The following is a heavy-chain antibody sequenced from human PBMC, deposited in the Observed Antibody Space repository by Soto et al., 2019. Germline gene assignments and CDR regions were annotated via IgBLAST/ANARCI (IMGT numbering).Heavy chain of an antibody. D-gene: IGHD3-10*01. CDR2: ISFDGANT. CDR1: GFTFSSYN. CDR3: ARDGYNRGGFDY. J-gene: IGHJ4*02. V-gene: IGHV3-30-3*01. Sequence: QVNLVESGGGVVPPGGSLRVSCIASGFTFSSYNMHWVRQAPGEGLEWVAVISFDGANTFFADSVKGRFSISRDISRDSLYLQMSSLRDEDTAIYFFARDGYNRGGFDYWGQGTQVTVSS.